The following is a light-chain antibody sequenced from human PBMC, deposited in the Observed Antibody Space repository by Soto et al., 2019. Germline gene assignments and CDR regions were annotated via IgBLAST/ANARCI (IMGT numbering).Light chain of an antibody. CDR3: QQYNTYST. CDR1: QSISLW. J-gene: IGKJ2*01. V-gene: IGKV1-5*03. Sequence: DLQMTQSPSTLSVSVGDRVTITCRASQSISLWLAWYQQKPGKAPNLLIYRASNLKSGVPSRFSGSGSGTEFTLTISSLQPDDLATYYCQQYNTYSTFGQGTKLEIK. CDR2: RAS.